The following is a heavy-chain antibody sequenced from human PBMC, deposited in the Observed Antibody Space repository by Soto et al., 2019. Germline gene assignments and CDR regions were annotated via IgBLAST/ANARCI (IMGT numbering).Heavy chain of an antibody. CDR1: GGSLREFGHF. J-gene: IGHJ4*03. V-gene: IGHV4-31*03. D-gene: IGHD3-16*01. CDR3: ATDYGGPPLHRLDS. CDR2: STYTGVT. Sequence: PSETLSLTCTVSGGSLREFGHFWTWIRQRPGRGLEWIGYSTYTGVTYYSPSLQSRISISVDTSKNQFSLTLNSVTAADTAVYYCATDYGGPPLHRLDSWGHGTLVTVSS.